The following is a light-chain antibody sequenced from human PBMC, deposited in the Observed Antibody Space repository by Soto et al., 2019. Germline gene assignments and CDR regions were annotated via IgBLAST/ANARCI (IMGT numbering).Light chain of an antibody. CDR2: SLS. V-gene: IGKV3-15*01. Sequence: IVMTQSPGTLSVSPGERVTLSCRASQSVSSNLAWYQQRPGQSPRLLIYSLSSRDTDIPARFSGGGSGTEFNLTINRLQTEDFGVYYCQQYNVWPQTFGQGTKVEIK. CDR1: QSVSSN. CDR3: QQYNVWPQT. J-gene: IGKJ1*01.